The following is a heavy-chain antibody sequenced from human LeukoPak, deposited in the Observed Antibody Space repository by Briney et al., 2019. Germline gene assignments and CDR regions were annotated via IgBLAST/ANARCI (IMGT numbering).Heavy chain of an antibody. V-gene: IGHV3-30*18. CDR3: AKGPVSGSRSPLDY. Sequence: GKSLGLSCAASGFTFFSYGMHWVRQAPGKGLEWVAGISYDGSNKYYVDSVKGRFTISRDNSKNTLYLEMISLRIEDTAVYYCAKGPVSGSRSPLDYWGQGTLVTVSS. CDR1: GFTFFSYG. J-gene: IGHJ4*02. D-gene: IGHD1-26*01. CDR2: ISYDGSNK.